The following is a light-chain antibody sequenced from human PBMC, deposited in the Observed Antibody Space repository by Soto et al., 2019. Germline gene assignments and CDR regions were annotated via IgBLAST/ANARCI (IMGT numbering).Light chain of an antibody. Sequence: EIVLTQSPATLSLSPGESATLSCRATRSVSSYLAWYQQKPGQAPRLLIYDASNRATGIPARFSGSGSGTDFTLTISSLEPEDFAVYYCQQHSGWPRTFGQGTKADIK. CDR1: RSVSSY. J-gene: IGKJ1*01. CDR2: DAS. V-gene: IGKV3-11*01. CDR3: QQHSGWPRT.